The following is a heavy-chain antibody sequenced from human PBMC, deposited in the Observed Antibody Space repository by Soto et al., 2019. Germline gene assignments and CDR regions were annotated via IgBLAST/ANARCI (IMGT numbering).Heavy chain of an antibody. CDR1: GGSISSGDYY. D-gene: IGHD6-13*01. CDR2: IYYSGST. CDR3: ARVMSVGIAAADAFDY. Sequence: PSETLSLTCTVSGGSISSGDYYWSWIRRPPGKGLEWIGYIYYSGSTYYNPSLKSRVTISVDTSKNQFSLKLSSVTAADTAVYYCARVMSVGIAAADAFDYWGQGTLVTV. V-gene: IGHV4-30-4*01. J-gene: IGHJ4*02.